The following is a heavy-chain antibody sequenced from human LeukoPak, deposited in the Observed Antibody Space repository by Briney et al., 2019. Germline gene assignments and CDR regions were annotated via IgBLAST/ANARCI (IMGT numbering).Heavy chain of an antibody. Sequence: ASVKVSCKASGYTFTGYYMYWVRQAPGQGLEWLGWIKPNSGGTNYAQKVQGRGTMTRDTSISTAYMELSRLRSDDTAVYYCARRDYGDYSYYYYGMDVWGQGTTVTVSS. CDR1: GYTFTGYY. CDR3: ARRDYGDYSYYYYGMDV. J-gene: IGHJ6*02. D-gene: IGHD4-17*01. CDR2: IKPNSGGT. V-gene: IGHV1-2*02.